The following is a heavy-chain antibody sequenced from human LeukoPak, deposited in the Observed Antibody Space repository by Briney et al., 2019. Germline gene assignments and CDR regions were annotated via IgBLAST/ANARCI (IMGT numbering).Heavy chain of an antibody. D-gene: IGHD4-17*01. V-gene: IGHV3-66*04. J-gene: IGHJ4*02. CDR2: IRGDTST. Sequence: GGSLRRSCAASGFTASSTSIIWVRQAPGKGLECVSYIRGDTSTEYAEYVRGRFTISRDDAKNTVYLQMNSLRVEDTSVYYCARRRGGYGDGDFDYWGQGTLVTVSS. CDR1: GFTASSTS. CDR3: ARRRGGYGDGDFDY.